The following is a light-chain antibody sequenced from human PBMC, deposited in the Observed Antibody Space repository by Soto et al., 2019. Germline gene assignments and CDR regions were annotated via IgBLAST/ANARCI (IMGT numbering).Light chain of an antibody. CDR1: QSVSSSY. V-gene: IGKV3-20*01. Sequence: EIVLTQSPGTLSLSPGERATLSCRASQSVSSSYLAWYQQKPGQAPRLLIYGASSRATGIPDRFSGSGSGTDFTLTISSLEPEDFAVYYCQKCKVAPFTFGGGTKVDIK. J-gene: IGKJ4*01. CDR3: QKCKVAPFT. CDR2: GAS.